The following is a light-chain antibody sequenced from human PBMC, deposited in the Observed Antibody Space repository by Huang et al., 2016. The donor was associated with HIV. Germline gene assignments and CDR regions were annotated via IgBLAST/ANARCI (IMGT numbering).Light chain of an antibody. V-gene: IGKV1-39*01. Sequence: DIQMTQSPSSLSASVGDRVTITCLASQSISSYLNWYQQKPGKATNGLTYTASSLQSGVPSRFSGSGSGTDFTLSISSLQPEDFATYYCQQSYITPLTFGGGTKVEIK. CDR2: TAS. CDR3: QQSYITPLT. J-gene: IGKJ4*01. CDR1: QSISSY.